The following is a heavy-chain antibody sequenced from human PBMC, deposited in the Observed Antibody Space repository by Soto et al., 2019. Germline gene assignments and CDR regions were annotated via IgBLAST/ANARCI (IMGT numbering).Heavy chain of an antibody. D-gene: IGHD2-2*03. J-gene: IGHJ4*02. CDR1: GFTFSNYA. Sequence: EVQLLDSGGGLVQPGESLRLSCVASGFTFSNYAMSWVRQAPGKGLEWVSGISGSGTNTDYADSVRGRFTISRDNSKNTLYLQMNSLIAEDTAIYYCAKDGYCSSTNCYWSYWGKGTLVTVSS. CDR2: ISGSGTNT. V-gene: IGHV3-23*01. CDR3: AKDGYCSSTNCYWSY.